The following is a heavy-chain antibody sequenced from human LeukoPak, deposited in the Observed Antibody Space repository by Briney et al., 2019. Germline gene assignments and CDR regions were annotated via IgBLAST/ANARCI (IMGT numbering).Heavy chain of an antibody. J-gene: IGHJ4*02. D-gene: IGHD3-22*01. Sequence: GGSLRLSCAASGFTFSSYSMNWVRQAPGKGLEWVSSISSSSSYIYYADSVKGRFTISRDNAKNSLYLQMNSLRAEDTAVYYCARGLTSMIAFDYWGQGTLVTVSS. CDR3: ARGLTSMIAFDY. V-gene: IGHV3-21*01. CDR2: ISSSSSYI. CDR1: GFTFSSYS.